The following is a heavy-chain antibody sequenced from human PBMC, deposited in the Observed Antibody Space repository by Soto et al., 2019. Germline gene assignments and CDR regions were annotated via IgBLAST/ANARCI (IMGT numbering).Heavy chain of an antibody. J-gene: IGHJ4*02. D-gene: IGHD2-15*01. CDR2: IRSKANSYAT. Sequence: EVQLVESGGGLVQPGGSLKLSCAASGFTFSGSAMHWVRQASGQGLAWVGRIRSKANSYATAYAASVKGRFTISRDDSKNTAYLQMNSLKTEDTAVYYCTRSGGSSPVQWGQGTLVTVSS. V-gene: IGHV3-73*01. CDR3: TRSGGSSPVQ. CDR1: GFTFSGSA.